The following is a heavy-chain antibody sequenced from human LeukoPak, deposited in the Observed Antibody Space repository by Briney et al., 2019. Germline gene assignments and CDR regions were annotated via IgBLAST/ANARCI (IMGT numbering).Heavy chain of an antibody. CDR3: AKDYYDSSGYYYVSIWFDP. CDR1: GFTFSSYA. J-gene: IGHJ5*02. Sequence: PGGSLRLSCAASGFTFSSYAMSWVRQAPGKGLEWVSAISGSGGSTYYADSVKGRFTISRDNSKNTLYLQMNSLRAEDTAVYYCAKDYYDSSGYYYVSIWFDPWGQGTLVTVSS. D-gene: IGHD3-22*01. CDR2: ISGSGGST. V-gene: IGHV3-23*01.